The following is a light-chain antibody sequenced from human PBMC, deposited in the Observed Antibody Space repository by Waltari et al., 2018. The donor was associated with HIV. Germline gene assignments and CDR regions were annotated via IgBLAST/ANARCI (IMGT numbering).Light chain of an antibody. CDR2: EVS. J-gene: IGLJ1*01. CDR1: TSDIGNYNY. Sequence: QSALTQPASVSGSPGQSITISCTGTTSDIGNYNYVSWYQHHPGRAPKLILYEVSNRPSGVSNRFSGSKSGNTASLTVSGLHAEDEGDYYCSSYSSSTSPYVFGTGTKVTVV. CDR3: SSYSSSTSPYV. V-gene: IGLV2-14*01.